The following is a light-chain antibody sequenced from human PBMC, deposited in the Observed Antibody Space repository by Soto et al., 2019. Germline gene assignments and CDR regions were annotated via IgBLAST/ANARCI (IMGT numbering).Light chain of an antibody. CDR1: QSVSSN. V-gene: IGKV3-15*01. CDR2: GAS. J-gene: IGKJ1*01. CDR3: HQYNNWPWT. Sequence: DIVMTQSPATLYLSAGERATLSCRASQSVSSNLAWYQQKPGQAPRLLIYGASSRANGIPARFSVSGSGTEFTLTISRLKYEDVAVYCCHQYNNWPWTFGQGTKVDIK.